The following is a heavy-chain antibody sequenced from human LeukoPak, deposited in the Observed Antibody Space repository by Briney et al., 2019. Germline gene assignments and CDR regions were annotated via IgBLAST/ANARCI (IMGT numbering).Heavy chain of an antibody. CDR1: GYTFTSYY. Sequence: ASVKVSCKASGYTFTSYYMHWVRQAPGQGLEWMGIINPSGGSTSYAQKLQGRVTMTTDTSTSTAYMELRSLRSDDTAVYYCAKDLARHLSGWPTSHAFDIWGQGTMVTVSS. J-gene: IGHJ3*02. CDR2: INPSGGST. CDR3: AKDLARHLSGWPTSHAFDI. D-gene: IGHD6-19*01. V-gene: IGHV1-46*01.